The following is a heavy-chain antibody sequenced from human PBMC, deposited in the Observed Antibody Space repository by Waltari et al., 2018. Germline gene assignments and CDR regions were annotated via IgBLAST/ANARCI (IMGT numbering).Heavy chain of an antibody. CDR1: GGTFSSYA. CDR2: IIPNFGTA. Sequence: QVQLVQSGAEVKKPGSSVKVSCKASGGTFSSYAISWVRQAPGQGLEWMGGIIPNFGTANYAQKFQGRVTITADESTSTAYMELSSLRSEDTAVYYCASPYLGYSSGWDAFDIWGQGTMVTVSS. D-gene: IGHD6-19*01. J-gene: IGHJ3*02. V-gene: IGHV1-69*12. CDR3: ASPYLGYSSGWDAFDI.